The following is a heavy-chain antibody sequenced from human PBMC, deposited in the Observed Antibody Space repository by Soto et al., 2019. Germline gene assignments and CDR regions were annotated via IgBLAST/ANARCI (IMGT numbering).Heavy chain of an antibody. CDR3: AVSPVLTSLDY. CDR1: GGSISSYY. Sequence: SETLSLTCTVSGGSISSYYWSWIRQPPGKGLEWIGYIYYSGSTNYNPSLKSRVTISVDTSKNQFSLKLSSVTAADTAVYYCAVSPVLTSLDYWGQGTLVTVSS. J-gene: IGHJ4*02. V-gene: IGHV4-59*01. CDR2: IYYSGST.